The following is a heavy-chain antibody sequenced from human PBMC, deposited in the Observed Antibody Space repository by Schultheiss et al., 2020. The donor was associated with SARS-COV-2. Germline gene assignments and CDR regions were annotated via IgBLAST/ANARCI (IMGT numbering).Heavy chain of an antibody. CDR2: ISGSGGST. CDR1: GFTFSSYA. V-gene: IGHV3-23*01. D-gene: IGHD3-22*01. Sequence: GGSLRLSFAASGFTFSSYAMSWVRQAPGKGLEWVSAISGSGGSTYYADSVKGRFTISRDNSKNTLYLQMNSLRAEDTAVYYCARAYYYDSSGYYGWFDPWGQGTLVTVSS. CDR3: ARAYYYDSSGYYGWFDP. J-gene: IGHJ5*02.